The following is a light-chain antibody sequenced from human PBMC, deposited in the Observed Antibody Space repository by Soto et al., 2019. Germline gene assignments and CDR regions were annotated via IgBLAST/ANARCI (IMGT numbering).Light chain of an antibody. V-gene: IGKV3-11*01. CDR1: QNVGST. J-gene: IGKJ2*01. CDR2: DAF. CDR3: QQRDMWSYT. Sequence: IVLTQSPGTLSLSPGERATLSCRASQNVGSTLAWYQQKPGQAPRLLIYDAFSRATGIPARFSGAGSGTDLTHAINSLEAEDCAVYYCQQRDMWSYTFGQGTRLQIK.